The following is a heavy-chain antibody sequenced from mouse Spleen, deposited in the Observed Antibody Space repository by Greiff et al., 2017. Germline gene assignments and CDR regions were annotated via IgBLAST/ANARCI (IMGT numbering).Heavy chain of an antibody. Sequence: EVQLVESEGGLVQPGSSMKLSCTASGFTFSDYYMAWVRQVPEKGLEWVANINYDGSSTYYLDSLKSRFIISRDNAKNILYLQMSSLKSEDTATYYCARESSSYWYFDVWGAGTTVTVSS. CDR3: ARESSSYWYFDV. V-gene: IGHV5-16*01. CDR2: INYDGSST. J-gene: IGHJ1*01. D-gene: IGHD1-1*01. CDR1: GFTFSDYY.